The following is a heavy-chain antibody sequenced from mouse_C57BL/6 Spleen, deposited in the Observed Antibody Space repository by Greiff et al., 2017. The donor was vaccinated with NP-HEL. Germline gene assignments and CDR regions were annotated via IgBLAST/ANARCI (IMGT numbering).Heavy chain of an antibody. CDR3: ARGGVTYYFDY. J-gene: IGHJ2*01. CDR2: IHPNSGST. V-gene: IGHV1-64*01. Sequence: VQLQQSGAELVKPGASVKLSCKASGYTFTSYWMHWVKQRPGQGLEWIGMIHPNSGSTNYNGKFKSKATLTVEQSSSTASMQLSSLTSEDSAVYYCARGGVTYYFDYWGQGTTLTVSS. CDR1: GYTFTSYW. D-gene: IGHD2-2*01.